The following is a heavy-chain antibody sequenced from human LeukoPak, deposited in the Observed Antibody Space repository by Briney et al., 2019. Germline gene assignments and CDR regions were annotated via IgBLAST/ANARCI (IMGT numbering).Heavy chain of an antibody. CDR1: GFTFSSYA. V-gene: IGHV3-30*04. CDR2: ISYDGSNK. J-gene: IGHJ6*02. Sequence: GGSLRLSCAASGFTFSSYAMHWVRQAPGKGLEWVAVISYDGSNKYYADSVKGRFTISRDNSKNTLYLQMNSLRAEDTAVYYCARDPHASDYYGMDVWGQGTTVTVSS. CDR3: ARDPHASDYYGMDV.